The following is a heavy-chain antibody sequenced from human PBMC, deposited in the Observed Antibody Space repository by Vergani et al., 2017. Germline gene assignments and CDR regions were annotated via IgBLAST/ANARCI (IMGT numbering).Heavy chain of an antibody. V-gene: IGHV4-34*01. CDR1: GGSFSGYY. CDR3: ARGWSNPYYFDY. J-gene: IGHJ4*02. CDR2: INHSGST. Sequence: QVQLQQWGAGLLKPSETLSLTCAVYGGSFSGYYWSWIRQPPGKGLEWIGEINHSGSTNYNPSLKSRVTISVDTSKNQFSLKLGSVTAADTAVYYCARGWSNPYYFDYWGQGTLVTVSS.